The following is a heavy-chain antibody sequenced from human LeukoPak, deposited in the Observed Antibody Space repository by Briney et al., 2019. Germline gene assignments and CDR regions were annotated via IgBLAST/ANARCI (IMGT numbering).Heavy chain of an antibody. CDR1: GGTFSSYA. Sequence: SVKVSCKASGGTFSSYAISWVRQAPGQGLEWMGRIIPIFGTANYAQKFQGRVTITTDESTSTAYMELSSLRSEDTAVYYCARENFSGSYASYFDLWGRGTLVTVSS. D-gene: IGHD1-26*01. J-gene: IGHJ2*01. V-gene: IGHV1-69*05. CDR2: IIPIFGTA. CDR3: ARENFSGSYASYFDL.